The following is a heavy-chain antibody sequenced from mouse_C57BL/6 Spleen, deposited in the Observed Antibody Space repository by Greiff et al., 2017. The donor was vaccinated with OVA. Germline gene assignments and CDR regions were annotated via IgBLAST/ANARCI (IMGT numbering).Heavy chain of an antibody. Sequence: DVMLVESGGGLVKPGGSLKLSCAASGFTFSSYTMSWVRQTPEKRLEWVATISGGGGNTYYPDSVKGRFTISRDNAKNTLYLQMSSLRSEDTALYYCARRGGYDEAMDYWGQGTSVTVSS. CDR1: GFTFSSYT. V-gene: IGHV5-9*01. CDR3: ARRGGYDEAMDY. J-gene: IGHJ4*01. D-gene: IGHD2-2*01. CDR2: ISGGGGNT.